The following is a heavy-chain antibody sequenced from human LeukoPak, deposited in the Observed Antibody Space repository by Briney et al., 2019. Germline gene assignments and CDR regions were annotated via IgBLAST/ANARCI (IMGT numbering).Heavy chain of an antibody. V-gene: IGHV1-18*01. CDR1: GYTFTSYG. Sequence: GASVRVSSKASGYTFTSYGISWVRQAPGQGLEWMGWISAYNGNTNYAQTPQGRVTMTTDTSTSTPYMELRSLRSDDTAVSYCGTDSGSSWYFYYYYYMDVWGKGTTVTVSS. CDR3: GTDSGSSWYFYYYYYMDV. D-gene: IGHD6-13*01. CDR2: ISAYNGNT. J-gene: IGHJ6*03.